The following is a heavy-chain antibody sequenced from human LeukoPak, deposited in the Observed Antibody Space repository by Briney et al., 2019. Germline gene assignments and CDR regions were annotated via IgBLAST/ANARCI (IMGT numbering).Heavy chain of an antibody. CDR2: ISWDGTT. D-gene: IGHD3-22*01. CDR3: VKDLSYESSGHVLEY. CDR1: GFTFEDYT. Sequence: GGSLRLSCVASGFTFEDYTMHWVRQAPGKTQEWVSLISWDGTTYYTDSVKGRFTISRDNSKTSLYLQMDTLRSEDTAFYYCVKDLSYESSGHVLEYWGQGTLVTVSS. V-gene: IGHV3-43*01. J-gene: IGHJ4*02.